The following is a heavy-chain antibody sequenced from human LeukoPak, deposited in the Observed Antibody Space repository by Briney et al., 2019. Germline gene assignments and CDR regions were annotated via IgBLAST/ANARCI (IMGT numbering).Heavy chain of an antibody. V-gene: IGHV4-39*01. Sequence: SETLSLTCAVYGGSFSGYYWGWIRQPPGKGLEWIGSIYYSGSTYYNPSLKSRVTISVDTSKNQFSLKLSSVTAADTAVYYCARQDTDSSGYYLSDNFDYWGQGTLVTVSS. J-gene: IGHJ4*02. CDR3: ARQDTDSSGYYLSDNFDY. CDR1: GGSFSGYY. D-gene: IGHD3-22*01. CDR2: IYYSGST.